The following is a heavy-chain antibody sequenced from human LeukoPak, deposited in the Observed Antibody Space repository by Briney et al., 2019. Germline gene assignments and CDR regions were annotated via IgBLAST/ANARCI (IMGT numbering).Heavy chain of an antibody. CDR3: ARDQGTTVTMEALGY. CDR1: GFTVSSNY. J-gene: IGHJ4*02. V-gene: IGHV3-53*01. Sequence: GGSLRLSCGASGFTVSSNYMSWVRQAPGKGLEWVSLIYSGGSTYYADSVKGRFTISRDNSKNTLYLQMNSLRAEDTAVYYCARDQGTTVTMEALGYWGQGTLVTVSS. CDR2: IYSGGST. D-gene: IGHD4-17*01.